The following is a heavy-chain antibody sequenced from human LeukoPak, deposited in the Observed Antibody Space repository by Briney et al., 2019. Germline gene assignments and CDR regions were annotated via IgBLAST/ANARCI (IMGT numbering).Heavy chain of an antibody. CDR3: ARGRLTSLGRYFDY. CDR2: IYTSGST. Sequence: SETLSLTCTVSGGSISSYYWSWIRQPAGKGLEWIGRIYTSGSTNYNPSLKSRVTISVDTSKNQFSLKLSSVTAADTAVYYCARGRLTSLGRYFDYWGQGTLVTVSS. CDR1: GGSISSYY. J-gene: IGHJ4*02. V-gene: IGHV4-4*07. D-gene: IGHD6-25*01.